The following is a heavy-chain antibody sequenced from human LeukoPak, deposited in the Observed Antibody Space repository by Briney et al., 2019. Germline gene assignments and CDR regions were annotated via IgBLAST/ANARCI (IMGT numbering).Heavy chain of an antibody. CDR2: ISGSGGST. J-gene: IGHJ4*02. CDR3: AKRACSSTSCYERRYFDY. D-gene: IGHD2-2*01. Sequence: GGSLRLSCAASGFTFSSYAMSWVRQAPGKGLEWVSAISGSGGSTYYADSVKGRFTISRDNSKNTLYLQMNSLRAEDTAVYYCAKRACSSTSCYERRYFDYWGQGTLVTVSS. V-gene: IGHV3-23*01. CDR1: GFTFSSYA.